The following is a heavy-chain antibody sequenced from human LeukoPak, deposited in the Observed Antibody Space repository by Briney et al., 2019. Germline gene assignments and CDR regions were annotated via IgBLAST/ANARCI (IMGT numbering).Heavy chain of an antibody. V-gene: IGHV1-18*01. CDR2: ISAYNGNT. CDR1: GYTFTSYG. CDR3: ARDHPLWSMCCFRDAFDI. D-gene: IGHD2-15*01. Sequence: ASVKVSCKASGYTFTSYGISWVRQAPGQGLELMGWISAYNGNTNYAQKLQGRGTMTTDTSTSTAYMELRSLRSDDTAVYYCARDHPLWSMCCFRDAFDIWGQGTMVTVSS. J-gene: IGHJ3*02.